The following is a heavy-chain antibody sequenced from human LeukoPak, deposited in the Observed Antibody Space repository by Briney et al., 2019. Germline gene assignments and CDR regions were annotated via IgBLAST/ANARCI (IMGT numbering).Heavy chain of an antibody. CDR3: ATTYTYGDSSPFDY. CDR1: GFTFSSYA. Sequence: PGGSLRHSCAASGFTFSSYAMHWVRQAPGQGLEWMGWINAGNGNTKYSQKFQGRVTITRDTSASTAYMELSSLRSEDTAVYYCATTYTYGDSSPFDYWGQGTLVTVSS. V-gene: IGHV1-3*01. D-gene: IGHD4-17*01. CDR2: INAGNGNT. J-gene: IGHJ4*02.